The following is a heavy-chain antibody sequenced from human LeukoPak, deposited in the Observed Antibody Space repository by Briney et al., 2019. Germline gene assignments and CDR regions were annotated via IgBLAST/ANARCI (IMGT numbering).Heavy chain of an antibody. CDR1: GGSISRGDYY. J-gene: IGHJ4*02. CDR2: IYHSGST. D-gene: IGHD4-11*01. CDR3: AGSPDTLTTFDY. V-gene: IGHV4-30-4*01. Sequence: TLSLTCTVSGGSISRGDYYWSWIRQPPGKGLEWIGSIYHSGSTYYNPSLKSRLTISVDTSKNQFSLKLSSVTAADTAVYYCAGSPDTLTTFDYWGQGTLVTVSS.